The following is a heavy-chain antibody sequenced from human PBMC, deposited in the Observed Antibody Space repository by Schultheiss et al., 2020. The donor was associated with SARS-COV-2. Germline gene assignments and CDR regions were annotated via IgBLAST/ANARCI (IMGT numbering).Heavy chain of an antibody. CDR3: ARDRRAAAYSFDY. CDR1: GFTFSSYS. Sequence: GESLKISCAASGFTFSSYSMNWVRQAPGKGLEWVSSISSSSSYIYYADSVKGRFTISRDNAKNSLYLQMNSLRAEDTAVYYCARDRRAAAYSFDYWGQGTLVTVSS. CDR2: ISSSSSYI. D-gene: IGHD2-2*01. V-gene: IGHV3-21*01. J-gene: IGHJ4*02.